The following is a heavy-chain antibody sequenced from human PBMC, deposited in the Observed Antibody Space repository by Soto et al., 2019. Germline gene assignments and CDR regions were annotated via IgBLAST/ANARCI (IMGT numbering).Heavy chain of an antibody. Sequence: QVQLVQSGGEVKKPGASVKVSCEASGYTFTSYGISWVRQAPGQGLEWMGWISAYNGKTNNPQKSRGRVTMTTDTSTRTAYLELRSLISDDTAVYYCARAETTTVTTRYFQHWGQGTLVTVSS. CDR3: ARAETTTVTTRYFQH. CDR2: ISAYNGKT. CDR1: GYTFTSYG. J-gene: IGHJ1*01. V-gene: IGHV1-18*01. D-gene: IGHD4-17*01.